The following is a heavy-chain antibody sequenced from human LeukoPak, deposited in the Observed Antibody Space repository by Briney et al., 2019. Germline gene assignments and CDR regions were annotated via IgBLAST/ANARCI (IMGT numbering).Heavy chain of an antibody. Sequence: SETLSLTCTVSGGSINSALYYWAWIRQTPEQQLEGIGSVSHDGVTKYGPSLGGRVSLYADTSKNEFLMEVNSVIAADTAVYYCARDVRLVCSGGSCYFDYWGQGALVTVSS. V-gene: IGHV4-39*02. CDR1: GGSINSALYY. J-gene: IGHJ4*02. CDR2: VSHDGVT. D-gene: IGHD2-15*01. CDR3: ARDVRLVCSGGSCYFDY.